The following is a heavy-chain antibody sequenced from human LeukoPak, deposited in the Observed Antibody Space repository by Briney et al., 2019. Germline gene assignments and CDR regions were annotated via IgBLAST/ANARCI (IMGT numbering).Heavy chain of an antibody. CDR3: ARGIVGVPAAIEDGMDV. CDR2: TYYRSKWYN. CDR1: GDSVSSNSAA. Sequence: SQTLSLTCAISGDSVSSNSAAWNWIRQSPSRGLEWLGRTYYRSKWYNDYAVSVKSRITINPDTSKNQFSLQLNSVTPEDTAVYYCARGIVGVPAAIEDGMDVWGQGTTVTVSS. D-gene: IGHD2-2*02. J-gene: IGHJ6*02. V-gene: IGHV6-1*01.